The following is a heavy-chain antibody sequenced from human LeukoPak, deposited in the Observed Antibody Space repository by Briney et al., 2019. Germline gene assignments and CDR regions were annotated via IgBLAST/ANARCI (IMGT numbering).Heavy chain of an antibody. CDR3: ARSMTRGTTVVTADY. J-gene: IGHJ4*02. V-gene: IGHV3-33*01. CDR2: IWYDGSNK. CDR1: GFTFSSYG. Sequence: GGSLRLSCAASGFTFSSYGMHWVRQAPGKGLEWVAVIWYDGSNKYYADSVKGRFTISRDNSKNTLYLQMNSLRAEDTAVYYCARSMTRGTTVVTADYWGQGTLVTVSS. D-gene: IGHD4-23*01.